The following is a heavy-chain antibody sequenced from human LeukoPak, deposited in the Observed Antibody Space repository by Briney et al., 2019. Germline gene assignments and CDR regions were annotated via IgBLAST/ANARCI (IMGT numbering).Heavy chain of an antibody. Sequence: PGGSLRLSCAASGFTFSSYGMHWVRQAPGKGLEWVAFIRYDGSKKYYADSVKGRFTISRDNSKNTLYLQMNSLRADDTAVYYCARGRSGGYSRSLRGFDPWGQGTLVTVSS. J-gene: IGHJ5*02. CDR2: IRYDGSKK. V-gene: IGHV3-30*02. D-gene: IGHD1-26*01. CDR1: GFTFSSYG. CDR3: ARGRSGGYSRSLRGFDP.